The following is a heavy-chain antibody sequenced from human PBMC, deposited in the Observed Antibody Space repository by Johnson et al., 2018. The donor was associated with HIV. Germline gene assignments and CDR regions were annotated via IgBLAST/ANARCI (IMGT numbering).Heavy chain of an antibody. CDR3: AIGQSSGYPKDAFDI. Sequence: QVQLVESGGGLVQPGGSLRLSCAASGFTFSNYGMHWVRQAPGKGLEWVAFLRYDGDITYYIDSVKGRFTISRDNSKNTLYLQMNSLRTEDTAMYYCAIGQSSGYPKDAFDIWGRGTIVIVSS. V-gene: IGHV3-30*02. J-gene: IGHJ3*02. CDR2: LRYDGDIT. CDR1: GFTFSNYG. D-gene: IGHD3-22*01.